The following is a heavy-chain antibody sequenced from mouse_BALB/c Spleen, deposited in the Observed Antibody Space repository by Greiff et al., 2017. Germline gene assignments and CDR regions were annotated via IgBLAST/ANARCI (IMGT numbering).Heavy chain of an antibody. Sequence: EVQLVESGGGLVKPGGSLKLSCAASGFTFSDYYMYWVRQTPEKRLEWVATISDGGSYTYYPDSVKGRFTISRDNAKNNLYLQMSSLKSEDTAMYYCARAYDYDYFDYWGQGTTLTVSS. V-gene: IGHV5-4*02. CDR2: ISDGGSYT. CDR1: GFTFSDYY. J-gene: IGHJ2*01. D-gene: IGHD2-4*01. CDR3: ARAYDYDYFDY.